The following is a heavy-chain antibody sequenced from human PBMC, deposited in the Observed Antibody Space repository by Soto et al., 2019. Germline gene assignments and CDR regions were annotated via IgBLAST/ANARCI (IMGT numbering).Heavy chain of an antibody. CDR1: GGTSSSNA. Sequence: QVQLVQSGAEVKKPGSSVKVSCKASGGTSSSNAISWVRQAPGQGLEWMVGITLIFGTANYAQKFQGRVTITEEESTTPAYMEPSSLSAEDTAVYYCAGSEVPAAIGFGYYYYGMDVWGQGTKVTVSS. J-gene: IGHJ6*02. CDR2: ITLIFGTA. CDR3: AGSEVPAAIGFGYYYYGMDV. V-gene: IGHV1-69*01. D-gene: IGHD2-2*02.